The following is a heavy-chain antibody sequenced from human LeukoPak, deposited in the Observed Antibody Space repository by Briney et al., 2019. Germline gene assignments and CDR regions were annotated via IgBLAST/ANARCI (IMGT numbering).Heavy chain of an antibody. Sequence: PSETLSLTCAVYGGSFSGYYWSWIRQPPGKGLEWIGYIYYSGSTNYNPSLKSRVTISVDTSKNQFSLKLSSVTAADTAVYYCARVDTAMVIWYWGQGTLVTVSS. CDR2: IYYSGST. V-gene: IGHV4-59*01. D-gene: IGHD5-18*01. J-gene: IGHJ4*02. CDR3: ARVDTAMVIWY. CDR1: GGSFSGYY.